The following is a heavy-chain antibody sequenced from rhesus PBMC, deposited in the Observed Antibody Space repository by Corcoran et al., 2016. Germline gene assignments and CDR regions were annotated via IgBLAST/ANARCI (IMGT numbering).Heavy chain of an antibody. CDR3: TPNRFDV. Sequence: EVQLVESGGGLVQPGGSLRLSCAASGFTFSNYWMSWVRQAPGKGQDWIGRIKNKADGGTAAYAETVQGRFTISRDDSKNTLYLQMNSLKTEDTAVYYCTPNRFDVWGPGVLVTVSS. J-gene: IGHJ5-1*01. CDR1: GFTFSNYW. CDR2: IKNKADGGTA. V-gene: IGHV3S11*01.